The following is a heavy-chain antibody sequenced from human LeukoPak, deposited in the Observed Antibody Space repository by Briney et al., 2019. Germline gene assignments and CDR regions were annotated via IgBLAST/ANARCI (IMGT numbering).Heavy chain of an antibody. D-gene: IGHD1-26*01. CDR3: VRDRELNY. Sequence: PSETLSLTCTVSGVSISIYYWSWVRQPPGKGLEWIGYIYNSRSTNYNPSLRSRATISADTSKNQFSLKLSSVTAADTAVYYCVRDRELNYWGQGTLVTVSS. CDR2: IYNSRST. V-gene: IGHV4-59*01. CDR1: GVSISIYY. J-gene: IGHJ4*02.